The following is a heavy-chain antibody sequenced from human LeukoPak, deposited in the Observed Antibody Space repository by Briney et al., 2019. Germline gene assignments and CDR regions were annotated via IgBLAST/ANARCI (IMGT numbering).Heavy chain of an antibody. Sequence: GGSLRLSCVASGFTFSSYAMNWVRQAPGKGLEWVSAISGSGGSTYYADSVKGRFTISRDNSKNTLYLQMNSLRAEDTAVYFCAKSSDYGDYVAYWGQGTLVTVSS. J-gene: IGHJ4*02. CDR1: GFTFSSYA. D-gene: IGHD4-17*01. V-gene: IGHV3-23*01. CDR2: ISGSGGST. CDR3: AKSSDYGDYVAY.